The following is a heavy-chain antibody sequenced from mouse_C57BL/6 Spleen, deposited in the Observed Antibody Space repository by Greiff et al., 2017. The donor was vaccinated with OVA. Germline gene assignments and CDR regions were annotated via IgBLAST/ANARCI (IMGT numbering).Heavy chain of an antibody. CDR3: AINYYGSSYADY. V-gene: IGHV1-69*01. CDR2: IDPSDSYT. CDR1: GYTFTSYW. J-gene: IGHJ2*01. D-gene: IGHD1-1*01. Sequence: QVQLQQPGAELVMPGASVKLSCKASGYTFTSYWMHWVKQRPGQGLEWIGEIDPSDSYTNYNQKFKGKSTLTVDKSSSTAYMQLSSLTSEDSAVYYCAINYYGSSYADYWGQGTTLTVSS.